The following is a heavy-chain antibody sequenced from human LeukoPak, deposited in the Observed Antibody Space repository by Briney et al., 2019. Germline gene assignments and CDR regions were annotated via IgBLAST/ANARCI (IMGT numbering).Heavy chain of an antibody. Sequence: SETLSLTCTVSGGSISSGGYYWSWIRQHPGTGLEWIGYIYYSGSTYYNPSLKSRVTISVDTSKNQFSLKLSSVTAADTAVYYCARAVVGAGPNWFDPWGQGTLVTVSS. J-gene: IGHJ5*02. CDR3: ARAVVGAGPNWFDP. D-gene: IGHD1-26*01. CDR2: IYYSGST. V-gene: IGHV4-31*03. CDR1: GGSISSGGYY.